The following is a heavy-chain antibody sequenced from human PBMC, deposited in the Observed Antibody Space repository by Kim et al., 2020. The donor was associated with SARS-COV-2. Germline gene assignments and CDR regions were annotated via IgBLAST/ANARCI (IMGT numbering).Heavy chain of an antibody. J-gene: IGHJ4*02. D-gene: IGHD3-10*01. CDR3: TTDDLWRFGERLDY. CDR2: IKSKTDGGTT. CDR1: GFTFSNAW. Sequence: GGSLRLSCAASGFTFSNAWMSWVRQAPGKGLEWVGRIKSKTDGGTTDYAAPVKGRFTISRDDSKNTLYLQMNSLKTEDTAVYYCTTDDLWRFGERLDYWGQGTLVTVSS. V-gene: IGHV3-15*01.